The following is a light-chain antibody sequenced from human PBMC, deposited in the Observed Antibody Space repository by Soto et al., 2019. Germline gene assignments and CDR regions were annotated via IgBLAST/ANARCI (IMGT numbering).Light chain of an antibody. CDR2: EAS. V-gene: IGKV1-5*03. J-gene: IGKJ1*01. Sequence: DIQMTQSPSTLSASVGDRVTITCRATQSISNSLAWYQQKPGKAPKLLIYEASSLESGDPSRFSGSGSGTEFTLTITSLQPDDFATYYCQQYNRLWTFGQGTKVEIK. CDR1: QSISNS. CDR3: QQYNRLWT.